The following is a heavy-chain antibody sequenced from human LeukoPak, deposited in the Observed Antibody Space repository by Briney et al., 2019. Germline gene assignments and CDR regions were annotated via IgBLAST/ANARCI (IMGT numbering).Heavy chain of an antibody. V-gene: IGHV3-23*01. CDR1: GFTFSSYA. CDR3: AREAIFGVVREYYFDY. Sequence: GGSLRLSCAASGFTFSSYAMSWVRQAPGKGLEWVSAISGSGGSTYYADSVKGRFTISRDNSKNTLYLQMNSLRAEDTAVYYCAREAIFGVVREYYFDYWGQGTLVTVS. CDR2: ISGSGGST. J-gene: IGHJ4*02. D-gene: IGHD3-3*01.